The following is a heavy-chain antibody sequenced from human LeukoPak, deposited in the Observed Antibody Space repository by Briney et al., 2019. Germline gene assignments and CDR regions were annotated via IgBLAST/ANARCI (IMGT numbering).Heavy chain of an antibody. J-gene: IGHJ4*02. D-gene: IGHD4-17*01. V-gene: IGHV1-46*01. CDR2: INPSGGST. CDR1: GYTFTSYF. CDR3: ARDSADYGDYDY. Sequence: ASVKVSCEASGYTFTSYFMHWVRQAPGQGLDWMGIINPSGGSTSYAQKFQGRVTMTRDTSTSTVYMELSSLRSGDTAVYYCARDSADYGDYDYWGQGTLVTVSS.